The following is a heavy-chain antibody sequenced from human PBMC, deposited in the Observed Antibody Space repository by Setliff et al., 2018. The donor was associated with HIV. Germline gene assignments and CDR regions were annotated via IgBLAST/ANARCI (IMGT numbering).Heavy chain of an antibody. J-gene: IGHJ6*02. CDR2: IYRSGST. D-gene: IGHD3-10*01. CDR1: GYSISSGYY. CDR3: ARDGESYDYYGSGSSRLPYYYYGMDV. V-gene: IGHV4-38-2*02. Sequence: SETLSLTCTVSGYSISSGYYWGWIRQPPGKGLEWIGSIYRSGSTYYNPSLKSRVTISVDTSKNQFSLKLSSVTAADTAVYYCARDGESYDYYGSGSSRLPYYYYGMDVWGQGTRSPSP.